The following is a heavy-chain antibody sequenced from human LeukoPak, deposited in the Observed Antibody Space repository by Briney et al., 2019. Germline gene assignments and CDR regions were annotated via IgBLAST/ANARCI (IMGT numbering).Heavy chain of an antibody. CDR3: ALNPDIVVVPAAMRPHYYGMDV. V-gene: IGHV4-39*01. D-gene: IGHD2-2*01. J-gene: IGHJ6*02. CDR2: IYYSGST. Sequence: PSETLSLTCTVSGGSISSSSYYWGWIRQPPGKGLEWIGSIYYSGSTYYNPSLKSRVTISVDTSKNQFSLKLSSVTAADTAVYYCALNPDIVVVPAAMRPHYYGMDVWGQGTTVTVSS. CDR1: GGSISSSSYY.